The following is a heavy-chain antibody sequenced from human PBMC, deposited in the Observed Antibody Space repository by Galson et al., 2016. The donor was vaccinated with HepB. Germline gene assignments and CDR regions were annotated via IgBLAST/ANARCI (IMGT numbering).Heavy chain of an antibody. CDR2: MNTGGTP. D-gene: IGHD2-2*02. CDR1: GFTVTSSY. Sequence: SLRLSCAASGFTVTSSYMSWVRQAPGKGLECVSVMNTGGTPHYRDSVKGRFTISRDNSKNMLYLQMNSLRPEDTAVYYCVKNTLDWGQGTLVTVSS. J-gene: IGHJ4*02. V-gene: IGHV3-53*01. CDR3: VKNTLD.